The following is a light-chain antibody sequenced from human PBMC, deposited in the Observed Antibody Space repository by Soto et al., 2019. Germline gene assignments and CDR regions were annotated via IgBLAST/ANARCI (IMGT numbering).Light chain of an antibody. V-gene: IGKV3-20*01. CDR2: GAS. J-gene: IGKJ4*01. Sequence: EIVLTQSPGTLSLSPGERATLSCRASQSVTSSYLAWYQQKPGQAPRLLIHGASTRATGIPDRFSASGSGTDFTLTISRLEPEDFAVYYCQQYSTSPFNFGGGTKVEIK. CDR1: QSVTSSY. CDR3: QQYSTSPFN.